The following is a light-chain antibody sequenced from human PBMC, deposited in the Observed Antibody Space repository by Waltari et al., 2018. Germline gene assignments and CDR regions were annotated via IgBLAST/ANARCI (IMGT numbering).Light chain of an antibody. CDR1: QSVARS. CDR2: DAS. J-gene: IGKJ1*01. CDR3: QMYVRLPAT. Sequence: SCRASQSVARSLCWYQQKLGQAPRLLIYDASTRATGIPDRFSGGGSGTDFSLTISRLEPEDFAVYYCQMYVRLPATFGQGTKVEI. V-gene: IGKV3-20*01.